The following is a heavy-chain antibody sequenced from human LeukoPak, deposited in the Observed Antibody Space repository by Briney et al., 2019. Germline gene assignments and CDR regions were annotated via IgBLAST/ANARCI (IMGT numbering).Heavy chain of an antibody. CDR3: ARGAGEGIAAAVNFDY. V-gene: IGHV1-69*04. Sequence: GASVKVSCKASGGTFSSYAISWVRQAPGQGLEWMGRIIPILGIANYAQKFQGRVTIIADKSTSTAYMELSSLRSEDTAVYYCARGAGEGIAAAVNFDYWGQGTLVTVSS. D-gene: IGHD6-13*01. J-gene: IGHJ4*02. CDR2: IIPILGIA. CDR1: GGTFSSYA.